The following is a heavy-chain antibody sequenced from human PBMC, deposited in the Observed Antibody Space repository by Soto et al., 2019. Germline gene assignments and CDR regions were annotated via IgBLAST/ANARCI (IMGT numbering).Heavy chain of an antibody. V-gene: IGHV1-69*01. CDR2: FIPIFGTA. D-gene: IGHD5-18*01. CDR1: RGSFSASG. CDR3: ARSGYSYGPNMD. Sequence: LVQSVAEVKKPGSSVKISCRAGRGSFSASGFSWVRQVPGQGLEWVGGFIPIFGTANYAQKFQDRLTMTADESTSTVYMELRSLRSEDTALHYCARSGYSYGPNMDWGQGTLVTVST. J-gene: IGHJ4*02.